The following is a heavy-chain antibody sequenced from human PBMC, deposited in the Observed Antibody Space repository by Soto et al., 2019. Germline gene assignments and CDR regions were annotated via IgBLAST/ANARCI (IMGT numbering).Heavy chain of an antibody. V-gene: IGHV3-11*01. D-gene: IGHD1-26*01. CDR3: ARDDEGGSDCDLGY. J-gene: IGHJ4*02. CDR2: IDFTSNSI. CDR1: GFSFSDYY. Sequence: PGGSLRLSCAASGFSFSDYYMSWIRQAPGKGLEWVSYIDFTSNSIYYADSVKGRFTISRDNAKNSLYLQMNSLRAEDTAVYYCARDDEGGSDCDLGYWGQGALVTVSS.